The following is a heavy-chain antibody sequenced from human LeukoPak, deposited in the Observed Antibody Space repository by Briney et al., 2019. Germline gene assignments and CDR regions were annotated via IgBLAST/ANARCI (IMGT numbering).Heavy chain of an antibody. CDR1: GYTFTSYD. Sequence: ASVKVSCKASGYTFTSYDINWVRQATGQGLEWMGWMNPNSGNTGYAQKFQGRVTMTRNTSISTAYMELSSLRSEDTAVYYCAREEERWRVPYDFWSGYYNGGYYYYGMDVWGQGTTVTVSS. CDR3: AREEERWRVPYDFWSGYYNGGYYYYGMDV. D-gene: IGHD3-3*01. CDR2: MNPNSGNT. J-gene: IGHJ6*02. V-gene: IGHV1-8*01.